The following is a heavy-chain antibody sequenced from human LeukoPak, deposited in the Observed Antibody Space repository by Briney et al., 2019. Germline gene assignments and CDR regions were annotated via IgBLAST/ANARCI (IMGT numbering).Heavy chain of an antibody. CDR3: AKVRDTRDWYKDAFDV. J-gene: IGHJ3*01. CDR1: GFTFNSYA. V-gene: IGHV3-23*01. D-gene: IGHD6-19*01. CDR2: VSGGRGST. Sequence: PGGSLRLSCAASGFTFNSYAMSWVRQAPGKGLEWVSAVSGGRGSTYSADSVKGRFTISRDNSRNTLYLQMSSLRAEDSAMYYCAKVRDTRDWYKDAFDVWGQGTRVTVSS.